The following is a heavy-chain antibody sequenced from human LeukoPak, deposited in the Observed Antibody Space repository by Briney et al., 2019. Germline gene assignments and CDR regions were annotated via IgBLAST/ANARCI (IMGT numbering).Heavy chain of an antibody. J-gene: IGHJ2*01. Sequence: PSETLSLTCTVSGGSISSYYWSWIRQPPGKGLEWIGYIYYSGSTNYNPSLKSRVTILVDTSKNQFSLKLSSVTAADTAVYYCARGIVVVPAEKYFDLWGRGTLVTVSS. V-gene: IGHV4-59*01. D-gene: IGHD2-2*01. CDR3: ARGIVVVPAEKYFDL. CDR1: GGSISSYY. CDR2: IYYSGST.